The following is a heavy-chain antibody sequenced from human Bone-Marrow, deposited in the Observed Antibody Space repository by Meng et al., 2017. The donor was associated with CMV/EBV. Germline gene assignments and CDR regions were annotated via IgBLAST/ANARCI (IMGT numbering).Heavy chain of an antibody. CDR1: GFTFSSYW. CDR3: AKDAGYCSSTSCYSAFDI. J-gene: IGHJ3*02. Sequence: GESLKISCAASGFTFSSYWMSWVRQAPGKGLEWVANIKQDGSEKYYVDSVKGRFTISRDNAKNSLYLQMNSLRAEDTALYYCAKDAGYCSSTSCYSAFDIWGQGTMVTVSS. D-gene: IGHD2-2*02. CDR2: IKQDGSEK. V-gene: IGHV3-7*03.